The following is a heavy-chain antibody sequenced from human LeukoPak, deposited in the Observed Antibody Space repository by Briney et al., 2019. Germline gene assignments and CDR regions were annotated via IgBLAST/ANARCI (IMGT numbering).Heavy chain of an antibody. V-gene: IGHV3-53*01. D-gene: IGHD3-10*01. CDR3: ARVSGFGEFLYPDY. CDR1: GLTVSSNY. CDR2: IYSDGNT. J-gene: IGHJ4*02. Sequence: GGSLRLFCAASGLTVSSNYMNWVRQAPGKALEWVSVIYSDGNTYYADSVKGRFTISRDNSKNSLYLQMNSLRAEDTAVYYCARVSGFGEFLYPDYWGQGTLVTVSS.